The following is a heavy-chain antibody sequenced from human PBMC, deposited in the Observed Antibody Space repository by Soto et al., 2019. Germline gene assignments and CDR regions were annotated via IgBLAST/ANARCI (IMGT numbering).Heavy chain of an antibody. Sequence: SVKVSCKASGGTFSSYAISWVRQAPGQGLEWMGGIIPIFGTANYAQKFQGRVTITADESTSTAYMELSSLRSEDTAVYYCARERFTIFGVANYRAQYYYGMDVWGQGTTVTVSS. CDR2: IIPIFGTA. D-gene: IGHD3-3*01. J-gene: IGHJ6*02. CDR1: GGTFSSYA. CDR3: ARERFTIFGVANYRAQYYYGMDV. V-gene: IGHV1-69*13.